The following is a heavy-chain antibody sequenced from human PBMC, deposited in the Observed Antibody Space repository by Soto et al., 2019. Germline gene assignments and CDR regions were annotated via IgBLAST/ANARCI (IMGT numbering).Heavy chain of an antibody. D-gene: IGHD1-26*01. J-gene: IGHJ6*02. V-gene: IGHV4-39*01. Sequence: SETLSLTCTVSGGSISSSSYYWGWIRQPPGKGLEWIGSIYYSGSTYYNPSLKSRVTISVDTSKNQFSLKLSSVTAADTAVYYCARGLGATDYYYYYGMDVWGQGTTVTVSS. CDR2: IYYSGST. CDR3: ARGLGATDYYYYYGMDV. CDR1: GGSISSSSYY.